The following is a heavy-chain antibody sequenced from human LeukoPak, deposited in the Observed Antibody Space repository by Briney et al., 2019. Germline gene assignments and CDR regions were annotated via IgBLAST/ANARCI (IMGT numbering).Heavy chain of an antibody. CDR2: ISGSGGST. CDR1: GFTFSSYA. D-gene: IGHD3-10*01. Sequence: GGSLRLSCAASGFTFSSYAMSWVRQAPGKGLEWVSAISGSGGSTYYADSVKGRFTISRDNSKNTLYLQMNSLRAEDTAVYYCAKGTRRTRRDPLAYGSGSYSTTPCMDVWGQGTTVTVSS. CDR3: AKGTRRTRRDPLAYGSGSYSTTPCMDV. J-gene: IGHJ6*02. V-gene: IGHV3-23*01.